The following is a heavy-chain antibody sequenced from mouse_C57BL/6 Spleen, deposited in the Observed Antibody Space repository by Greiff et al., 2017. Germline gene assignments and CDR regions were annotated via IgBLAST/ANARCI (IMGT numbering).Heavy chain of an antibody. CDR3: ARTGLDDYDSYYFDY. Sequence: VKLQQPGAELVRPGSSVKLSCKASGYTFTSYWMDWVKQRPGQGLEWIGNIYPSDSETHYNQKFKDKATLTVDKSSSTAYMQLSSLTSEDSAVYYCARTGLDDYDSYYFDYWGQGTTLTVSS. CDR1: GYTFTSYW. D-gene: IGHD2-4*01. J-gene: IGHJ2*01. CDR2: IYPSDSET. V-gene: IGHV1-61*01.